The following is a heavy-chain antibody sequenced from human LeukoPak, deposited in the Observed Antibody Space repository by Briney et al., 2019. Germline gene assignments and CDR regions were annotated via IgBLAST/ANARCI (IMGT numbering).Heavy chain of an antibody. CDR2: IYYSGST. V-gene: IGHV4-59*08. D-gene: IGHD2-8*01. Sequence: SETLSLTCTVSGGSISSYYWSWIRQPPGKGLEWIGYIYYSGSTSYNPSLKSRVTISVDTSKNQFSLKLSSVTAADTAVYYCARRQWTGAFDIWGQGTMVTVSS. CDR1: GGSISSYY. CDR3: ARRQWTGAFDI. J-gene: IGHJ3*02.